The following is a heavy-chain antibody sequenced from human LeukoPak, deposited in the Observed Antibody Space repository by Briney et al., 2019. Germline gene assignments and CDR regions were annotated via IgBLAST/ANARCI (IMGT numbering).Heavy chain of an antibody. J-gene: IGHJ4*02. V-gene: IGHV3-48*03. D-gene: IGHD3-10*01. CDR2: ISSSRSTI. Sequence: GSLRLSCAASGFTFSSYEMNWVRQAPGKGLEWVSYISSSRSTIYYADSVKGRFTISRGNAKNSLYLQMNSLRAEDTAVYYCASSILGEYWGEGTLVSVSS. CDR3: ASSILGEY. CDR1: GFTFSSYE.